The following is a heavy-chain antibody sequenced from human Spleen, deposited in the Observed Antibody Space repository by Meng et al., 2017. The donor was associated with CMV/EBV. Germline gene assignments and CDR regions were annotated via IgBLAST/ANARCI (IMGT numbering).Heavy chain of an antibody. CDR1: GFTFSTYW. V-gene: IGHV3-74*01. Sequence: LRLSCAASGFTFSTYWMHWVRQAPGKGLVWVSHISGDGISTSYADSVKGRFTISRDNAKNTLYLQMNSLRAEDTAVYYCARVSTTFDPWGQGTLVTVSS. CDR2: ISGDGIST. CDR3: ARVSTTFDP. D-gene: IGHD2/OR15-2a*01. J-gene: IGHJ5*02.